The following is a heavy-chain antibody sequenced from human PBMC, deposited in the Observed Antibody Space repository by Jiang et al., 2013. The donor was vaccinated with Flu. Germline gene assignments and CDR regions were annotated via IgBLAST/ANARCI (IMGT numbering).Heavy chain of an antibody. CDR1: GYSISSGYY. CDR3: ARGVTGYSYGHYFDY. CDR2: IYHSGYT. Sequence: GPGLVKPSETLSLTCAVSGYSISSGYYWGWIRQPPGKGLQWIASIYHSGYTYYNPSLKSRVTISVDASKNQFSLKLSSVTAADTAVYYCARGVTGYSYGHYFDYWGQGTLVTVSS. V-gene: IGHV4-38-2*01. D-gene: IGHD5-18*01. J-gene: IGHJ4*02.